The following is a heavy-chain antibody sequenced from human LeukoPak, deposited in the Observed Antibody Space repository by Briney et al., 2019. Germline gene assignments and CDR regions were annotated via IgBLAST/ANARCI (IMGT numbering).Heavy chain of an antibody. CDR3: ARGAYYDFWSGSRRRNLNWFDP. CDR2: INHSGST. J-gene: IGHJ5*02. CDR1: GGSFSGYY. V-gene: IGHV4-34*01. D-gene: IGHD3-3*01. Sequence: SETLSLTCAVYGGSFSGYYRSWIRQPPGKGLEWIGEINHSGSTNYNPSLKSRVTISVDTSKNQFSLKLSSVTAADTAVYYCARGAYYDFWSGSRRRNLNWFDPWGQGTLVTVSS.